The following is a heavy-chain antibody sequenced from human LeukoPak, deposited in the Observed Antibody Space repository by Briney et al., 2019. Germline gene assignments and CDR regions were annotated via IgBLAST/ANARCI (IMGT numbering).Heavy chain of an antibody. CDR1: GFTFSSYA. Sequence: GGSLRLSCAASGFTFSSYAMHWVRQAPGKGLEWVAVISYDGSNKYYADSVKGRFTISRDNSKNTLYLQMSSLRAEDTAVYYCARGYCSGGSCYGGSLNWFDPWGQGTLVTVSS. D-gene: IGHD2-15*01. CDR3: ARGYCSGGSCYGGSLNWFDP. J-gene: IGHJ5*02. CDR2: ISYDGSNK. V-gene: IGHV3-30-3*01.